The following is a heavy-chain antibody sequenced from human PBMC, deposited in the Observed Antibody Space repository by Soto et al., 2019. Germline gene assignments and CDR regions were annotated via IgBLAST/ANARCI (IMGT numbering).Heavy chain of an antibody. V-gene: IGHV4-31*03. Sequence: QVQLQESGPGLVKPSQTLSLTCTVSGGSISSGGYYWSWIRQHPGKGLEWIGYIYYSGSTYYNPSLKNRFTISVDTSKNQFSLKLSSVTAADTAVYYCARVGGTLGYCIRTSCYDWFDPWGQGTLVTVSS. D-gene: IGHD2-2*01. CDR2: IYYSGST. CDR3: ARVGGTLGYCIRTSCYDWFDP. J-gene: IGHJ5*02. CDR1: GGSISSGGYY.